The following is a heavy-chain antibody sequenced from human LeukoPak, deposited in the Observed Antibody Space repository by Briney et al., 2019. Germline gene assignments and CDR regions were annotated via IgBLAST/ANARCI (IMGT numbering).Heavy chain of an antibody. CDR1: GFTFSSNW. D-gene: IGHD3-22*01. J-gene: IGHJ4*02. V-gene: IGHV3-7*01. CDR2: IKEDGSEK. Sequence: GGSLRLSCATSGFTFSSNWMTWVRQAPGKGLEWVANIKEDGSEKYYVDSVKGRFTISRDNAKNSLYLQMNSLRAEDTAVYYCARGRITMTWGQGTVVTVSS. CDR3: ARGRITMT.